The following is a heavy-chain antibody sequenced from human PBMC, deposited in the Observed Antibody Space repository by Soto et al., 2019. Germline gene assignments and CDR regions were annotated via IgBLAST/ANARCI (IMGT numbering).Heavy chain of an antibody. CDR2: TNPSGDST. V-gene: IGHV1-46*01. CDR3: ARGLDSSGYYSY. J-gene: IGHJ4*02. Sequence: ASVKVSCKASGFTFTSYYMHWVRQAPGQGLEWVGITNPSGDSTSYAQKFRGRVTMTRDTSTSTVYMELSSLRSEDTAVYYCARGLDSSGYYSYLGQGTLVTVSS. CDR1: GFTFTSYY. D-gene: IGHD3-22*01.